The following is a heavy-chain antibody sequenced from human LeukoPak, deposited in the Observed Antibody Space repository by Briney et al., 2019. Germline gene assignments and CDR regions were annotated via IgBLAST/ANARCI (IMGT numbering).Heavy chain of an antibody. V-gene: IGHV3-74*01. CDR1: GFTFSSYE. J-gene: IGHJ4*02. CDR2: INSDGSNT. CDR3: ARVSDYGGGALDY. D-gene: IGHD4-23*01. Sequence: GGSLRLSCAASGFTFSSYEMNWVRHAPGKGLEWVSRINSDGSNTGYADSVKGRFTISRDNAKNTLYLQMNSLRAEDTAVYYCARVSDYGGGALDYWGQGTLVTVSS.